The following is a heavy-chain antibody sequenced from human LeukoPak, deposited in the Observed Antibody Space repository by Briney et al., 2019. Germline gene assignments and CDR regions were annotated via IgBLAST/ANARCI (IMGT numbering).Heavy chain of an antibody. CDR3: ARWQIWFDP. V-gene: IGHV4-34*01. Sequence: SETLSLTCAVYGGSFSGYYWSWIRQPPGKGLEWIGEINHSGSTNYNPSLKSRVTISVDTSKDQFSLKLSSVTAAGTAVYYCARWQIWFDPWGQGTLVTVSS. CDR1: GGSFSGYY. J-gene: IGHJ5*02. CDR2: INHSGST.